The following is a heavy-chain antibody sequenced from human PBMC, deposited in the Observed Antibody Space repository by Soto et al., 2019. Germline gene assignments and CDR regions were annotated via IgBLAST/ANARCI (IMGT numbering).Heavy chain of an antibody. Sequence: QVQLVQSGAEVKKPGASVQVSCKASGYTFTNYGINWVRQAPGKGLEWMGWINTYNGNTNFAQRLQGRVTMTTEASTSTAYMELRSLRSDDTAVYYCARGSSPVDFDYWGQGTLVTVSS. V-gene: IGHV1-18*01. CDR3: ARGSSPVDFDY. CDR2: INTYNGNT. CDR1: GYTFTNYG. J-gene: IGHJ4*02. D-gene: IGHD6-13*01.